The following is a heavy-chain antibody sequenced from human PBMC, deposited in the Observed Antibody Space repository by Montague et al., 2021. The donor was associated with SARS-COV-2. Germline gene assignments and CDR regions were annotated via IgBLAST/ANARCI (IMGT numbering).Heavy chain of an antibody. Sequence: SLRLSCAASGSTFNSYAMSWVRQAPGKGLEWVSIIYSGGSSTYYADSVKGRFTISRDNSKNTLYLQMNSMIAEGTAVYYCAKTHRYYNRNFDYWGQGTLVTVSS. D-gene: IGHD3-22*01. CDR2: IYSGGSST. CDR1: GSTFNSYA. CDR3: AKTHRYYNRNFDY. J-gene: IGHJ4*02. V-gene: IGHV3-23*03.